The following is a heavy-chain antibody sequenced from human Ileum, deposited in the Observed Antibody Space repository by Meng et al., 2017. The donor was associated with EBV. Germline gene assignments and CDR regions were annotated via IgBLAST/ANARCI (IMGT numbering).Heavy chain of an antibody. J-gene: IGHJ4*02. Sequence: QVQWTESGPGLVKPSETLSLTCTVSGDSISNSDYYWDWIRQSPGKGLEWIASIYRSGSTYYDPSLKSRVTISLDTSKNQFSLNLNSVTAVDTAVYYCARNVPGTSAYYDWGQGTLVTVSS. CDR3: ARNVPGTSAYYD. CDR1: GDSISNSDYY. V-gene: IGHV4-39*07. CDR2: IYRSGST. D-gene: IGHD3-22*01.